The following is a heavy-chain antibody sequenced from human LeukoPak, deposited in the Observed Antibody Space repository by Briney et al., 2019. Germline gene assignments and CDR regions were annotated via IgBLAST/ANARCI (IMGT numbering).Heavy chain of an antibody. CDR3: ARSYGDFYFDY. Sequence: ASVKVSCKASGYTFTSYYMHWVRQAPGQGLEWMGIINPSGGSTSYAQKFQGRVTMTRDTSTSTVYMELSSLRSEDTAAYYCARSYGDFYFDYWGQGTLVTVSS. CDR1: GYTFTSYY. V-gene: IGHV1-46*01. D-gene: IGHD4-17*01. J-gene: IGHJ4*02. CDR2: INPSGGST.